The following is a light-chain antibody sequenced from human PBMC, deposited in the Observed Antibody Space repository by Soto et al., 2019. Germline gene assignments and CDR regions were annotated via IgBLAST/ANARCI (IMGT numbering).Light chain of an antibody. CDR1: QSVSSN. CDR3: QQRSNWPPT. V-gene: IGKV3-15*01. J-gene: IGKJ5*01. Sequence: EIVMTQSPATLSVYPGERATLSCRASQSVSSNLAWYQQKPGQAPRLLIYGASTRATGIPARFSGSGSGTEFTLTISSLKSEDFAVYYCQQRSNWPPTFGQGTRLEIK. CDR2: GAS.